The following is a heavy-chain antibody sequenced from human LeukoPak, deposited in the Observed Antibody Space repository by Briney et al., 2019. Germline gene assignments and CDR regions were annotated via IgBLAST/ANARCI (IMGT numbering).Heavy chain of an antibody. J-gene: IGHJ4*02. V-gene: IGHV3-33*01. Sequence: GRSLGLSRGASGFTWSSYDMHGVRQAPDKGLEWVAVIWYDGSNKYYADSVKGRFTISRDDSKNTLYLQMNSLRAEDTAVYYCARINGDWGQGTLVTVSS. CDR3: ARINGD. D-gene: IGHD7-27*01. CDR1: GFTWSSYD. CDR2: IWYDGSNK.